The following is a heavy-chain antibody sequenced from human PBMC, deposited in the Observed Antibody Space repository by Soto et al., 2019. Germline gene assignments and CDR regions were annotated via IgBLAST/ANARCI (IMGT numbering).Heavy chain of an antibody. CDR3: TTYHYYDSSGYSW. J-gene: IGHJ4*02. CDR2: IRSETDGGTA. V-gene: IGHV3-15*07. Sequence: EVQLVESGGGLVKPGGSLRLSCAASGFTFTNAWMNWVRQTPGKGLEWVGRIRSETDGGTADHAAPVKGRFTISRDDSKSTLFLQMNSLKSEDTGIYYCTTYHYYDSSGYSWWGQGTLVTVSS. D-gene: IGHD3-22*01. CDR1: GFTFTNAW.